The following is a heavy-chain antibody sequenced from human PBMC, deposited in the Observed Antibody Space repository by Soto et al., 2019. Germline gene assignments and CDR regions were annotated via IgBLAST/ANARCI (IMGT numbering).Heavy chain of an antibody. D-gene: IGHD5-18*01. V-gene: IGHV3-21*01. CDR3: ARDFRYSYDHHY. CDR2: ISSSSSYI. J-gene: IGHJ4*02. CDR1: GFTFSSYS. Sequence: EVQLVESGGGLVKPGGSLRLSCAASGFTFSSYSMNWVRQAPGKGLEWVSSISSSSSYIYYADSVKGRFTISRDNAKNSLYLQMNSLRAEDTAVYYCARDFRYSYDHHYWGQGTLVTVSS.